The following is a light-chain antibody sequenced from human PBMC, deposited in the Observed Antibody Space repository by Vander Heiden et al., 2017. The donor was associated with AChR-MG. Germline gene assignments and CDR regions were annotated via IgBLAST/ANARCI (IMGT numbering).Light chain of an antibody. Sequence: SYELTQPPSVSVSPGQTARSTCSGDALPKQYAYWYQQKPGQAPVLVIYKDSERPSGIPERFSGSSSGTTVTLTISGVQAEDEADYYCQSADKGVVFGGGTKLTVL. CDR2: KDS. J-gene: IGLJ2*01. V-gene: IGLV3-25*03. CDR1: ALPKQY. CDR3: QSADKGVV.